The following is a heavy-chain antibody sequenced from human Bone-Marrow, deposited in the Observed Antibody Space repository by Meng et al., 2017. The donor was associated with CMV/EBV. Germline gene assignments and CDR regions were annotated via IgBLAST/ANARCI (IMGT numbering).Heavy chain of an antibody. CDR2: ISYDGSNK. CDR3: ARDPNRRIVPAGRSVAFDI. Sequence: SCKASGGTFSSYAMHWVRQAPGKGLEWVAVISYDGSNKYYADSVKGRFTISRDNSKNTLYLQMNSLRAEDTAVYYCARDPNRRIVPAGRSVAFDIWGQGTMVTVSS. D-gene: IGHD2-2*01. CDR1: GGTFSSYA. V-gene: IGHV3-30-3*01. J-gene: IGHJ3*02.